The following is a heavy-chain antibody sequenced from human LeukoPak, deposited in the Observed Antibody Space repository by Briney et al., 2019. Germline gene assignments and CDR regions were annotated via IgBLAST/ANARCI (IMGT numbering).Heavy chain of an antibody. J-gene: IGHJ4*02. V-gene: IGHV3-15*01. CDR2: IKSKTDGGTT. Sequence: GGSLRLSCAASGFTFSNAWMSWVRQAPGKGLEWVGRIKSKTDGGTTDYAAPVKGRFTISRDDSKNTLYLQMNSLKTEDTAVYYCTPSRGSRINGYWGQGTLVTVSS. D-gene: IGHD1-26*01. CDR3: TPSRGSRINGY. CDR1: GFTFSNAW.